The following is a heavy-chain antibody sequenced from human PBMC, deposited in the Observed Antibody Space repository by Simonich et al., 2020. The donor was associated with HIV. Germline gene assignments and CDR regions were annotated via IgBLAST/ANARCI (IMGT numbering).Heavy chain of an antibody. V-gene: IGHV3-30*07. CDR3: ARDQDYESVGDAFDI. D-gene: IGHD4-17*01. CDR1: GFTFSSYA. CDR2: ISYDGSNK. J-gene: IGHJ3*02. Sequence: QVQLVESGGGVVQPGRSLRLSCAASGFTFSSYAMHWVRHAPGKGLEWVAVISYDGSNKYYADSVKGRFTISRDNSKNTLYLQMNSLRAEDTAVYYCARDQDYESVGDAFDIWGQGTMVTVSS.